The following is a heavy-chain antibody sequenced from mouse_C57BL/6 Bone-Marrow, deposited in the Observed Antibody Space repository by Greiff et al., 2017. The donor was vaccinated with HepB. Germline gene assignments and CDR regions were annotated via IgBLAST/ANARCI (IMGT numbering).Heavy chain of an antibody. V-gene: IGHV1-54*01. CDR3: ARSDLYWYFDV. CDR2: INHGSGGT. J-gene: IGHJ1*03. CDR1: GYAFTNYL. Sequence: QVQLQQSGAELVRPGTSVKVSCKASGYAFTNYLIEWVKQRPGQGLEWIGVINHGSGGTNYNEKFKGKATLTADKSSSTAYMQLSSLTSEDSAVYFCARSDLYWYFDVWGTGTTVTVSS.